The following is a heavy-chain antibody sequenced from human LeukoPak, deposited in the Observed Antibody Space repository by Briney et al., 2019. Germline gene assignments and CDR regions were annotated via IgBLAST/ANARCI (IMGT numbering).Heavy chain of an antibody. D-gene: IGHD2-2*01. J-gene: IGHJ3*02. CDR3: SRLEDTSPIEVALDI. Sequence: GGSLRLSCAGSGFTLSGSVIHWVRQAAGKGVEWVGHIRSKRNNYATAYAASVKGRFTVSRDDSKNTVYLHMDSLKTEDTALYYCSRLEDTSPIEVALDIWGQGTVVTVSS. CDR2: IRSKRNNYAT. CDR1: GFTLSGSV. V-gene: IGHV3-73*01.